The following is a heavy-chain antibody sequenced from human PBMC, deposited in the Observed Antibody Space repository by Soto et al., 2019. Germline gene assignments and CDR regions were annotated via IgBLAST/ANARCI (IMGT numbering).Heavy chain of an antibody. CDR3: ARDVEYYGSGSWISNYYMDV. V-gene: IGHV6-1*01. D-gene: IGHD3-10*01. CDR2: TYYRSKWYN. Sequence: QTLSLTCAISGDSVSSNSAAWNWIRQSPSRGLEWLGRTYYRSKWYNDYAVSVKSRITINPDTSKNQFSLQLNSVTPEDTAVYYCARDVEYYGSGSWISNYYMDVWGKGTTVTVSS. CDR1: GDSVSSNSAA. J-gene: IGHJ6*03.